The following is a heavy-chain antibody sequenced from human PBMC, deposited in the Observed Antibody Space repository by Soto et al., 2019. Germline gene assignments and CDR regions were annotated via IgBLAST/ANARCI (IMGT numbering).Heavy chain of an antibody. CDR2: INHSENT. D-gene: IGHD4-17*01. CDR1: GGSFSGYY. Sequence: PSETLSLTCAVYGGSFSGYYWSWIRQPPGKGLEWIGKINHSENTYYNPSLKSRVTISVDTSKNQFSLRLTSVTAADTAVYYCATHPPYGPLDHWGQGTLVTVSS. CDR3: ATHPPYGPLDH. J-gene: IGHJ4*02. V-gene: IGHV4-34*01.